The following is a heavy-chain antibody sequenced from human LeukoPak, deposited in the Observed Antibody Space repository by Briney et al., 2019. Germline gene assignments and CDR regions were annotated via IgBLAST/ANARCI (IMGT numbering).Heavy chain of an antibody. J-gene: IGHJ5*02. CDR1: GYTFTGYY. D-gene: IGHD2-2*01. V-gene: IGHV1-2*02. Sequence: ASVKVSCKASGYTFTGYYMHWVRQAPGQGLEWMGWINLNSGGTNYAQKSQGRVTMTRDTSISTAYMELSRLRSDDTAVYYCAREGYCSSTSCSQGDWFDPWGQGTLVTVSS. CDR3: AREGYCSSTSCSQGDWFDP. CDR2: INLNSGGT.